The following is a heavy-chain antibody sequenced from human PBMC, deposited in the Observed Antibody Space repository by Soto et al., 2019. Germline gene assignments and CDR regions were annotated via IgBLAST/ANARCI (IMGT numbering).Heavy chain of an antibody. J-gene: IGHJ6*02. Sequence: XSVKVSFKASVYPFTSYYIPWVRQAPGQGLEWVGRINTKNGGTNYAQKFQGRVTMTRDPSINTAFMDLTSLGSDDTAVFYCASSVTVRPGRGDYYALDVWGQETTVTVS. D-gene: IGHD6-6*01. CDR2: INTKNGGT. V-gene: IGHV1-2*06. CDR1: VYPFTSYY. CDR3: ASSVTVRPGRGDYYALDV.